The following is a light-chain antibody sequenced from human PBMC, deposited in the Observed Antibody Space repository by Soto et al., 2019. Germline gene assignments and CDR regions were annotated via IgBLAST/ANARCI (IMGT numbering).Light chain of an antibody. Sequence: DIQMTQSPSSLSASVGDRVTITCRASQGISNYLAWYQQQPGKVPRLLLYAASALQSGVPSRFSGSGSGTDFTLTISSLQPEDVATYYCQRYNSDPRTFGQGTKVEIK. J-gene: IGKJ1*01. V-gene: IGKV1-27*01. CDR1: QGISNY. CDR2: AAS. CDR3: QRYNSDPRT.